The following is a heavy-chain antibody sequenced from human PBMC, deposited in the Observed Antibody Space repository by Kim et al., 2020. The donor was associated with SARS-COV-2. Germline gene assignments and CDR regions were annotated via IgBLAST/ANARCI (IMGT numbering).Heavy chain of an antibody. J-gene: IGHJ4*02. CDR1: GYTFTGYY. V-gene: IGHV1-2*02. Sequence: ASVKVSCKDSGYTFTGYYMHWVRQAPGQGLEWMGWINPNSGGTNYAQKFQGRVTMTRDTSISTAYMELSRLRSDDTAEYYCSRDMRQWLGKGVFAYWGQATLGTAS. CDR3: SRDMRQWLGKGVFAY. CDR2: INPNSGGT. D-gene: IGHD6-19*01.